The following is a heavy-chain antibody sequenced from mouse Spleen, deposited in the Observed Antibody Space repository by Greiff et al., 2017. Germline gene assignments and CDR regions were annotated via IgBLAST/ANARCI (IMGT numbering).Heavy chain of an antibody. Sequence: EVKLVESEGGLVQPGSSMKLSCTASGFTFSDYYMAWVRQVPEKGLEWVANINYDGSSTYYLDSLKSRFIISRDNAENILYLQMSSLKSEDTATYYCARIWDYYAMDYWGQGTSVTVSS. D-gene: IGHD4-1*01. CDR3: ARIWDYYAMDY. CDR1: GFTFSDYY. V-gene: IGHV5-16*01. CDR2: INYDGSST. J-gene: IGHJ4*01.